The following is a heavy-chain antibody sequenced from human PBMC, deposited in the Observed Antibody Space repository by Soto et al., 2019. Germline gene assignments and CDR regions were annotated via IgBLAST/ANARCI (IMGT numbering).Heavy chain of an antibody. CDR1: GFTFSSYG. D-gene: IGHD2-2*01. Sequence: QVQLVESGGGVVQPGRSLRLSCAASGFTFSSYGMHWVRQAPGKGLEWVAVISYDGSNKYYADSVKGRFTISRDNSRHTLYLQLNSLRAEGTAVYFCAGGYQYDNELYYYCMDVWGQVTTVTVSS. CDR3: AGGYQYDNELYYYCMDV. CDR2: ISYDGSNK. J-gene: IGHJ6*02. V-gene: IGHV3-30*03.